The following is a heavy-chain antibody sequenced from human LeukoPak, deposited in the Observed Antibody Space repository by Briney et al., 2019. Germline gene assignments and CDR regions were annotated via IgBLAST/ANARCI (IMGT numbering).Heavy chain of an antibody. CDR1: GGSISSSSYY. J-gene: IGHJ3*02. D-gene: IGHD2-2*01. V-gene: IGHV4-39*01. Sequence: SETLFLTCTVSGGSISSSSYYWGWIRQPPGKGLEWIGSIYYSGSTYYNPSLKSRVTISVDTSKNQFSLKLSSVTAADTAVYYCARHAIVVVPAAHPHAFDIWGQGTMVTVSS. CDR2: IYYSGST. CDR3: ARHAIVVVPAAHPHAFDI.